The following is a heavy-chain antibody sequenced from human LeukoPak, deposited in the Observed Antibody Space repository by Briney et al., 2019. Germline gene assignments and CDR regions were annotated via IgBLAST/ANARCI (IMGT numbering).Heavy chain of an antibody. CDR1: GFSFDDYG. D-gene: IGHD6-19*01. Sequence: GGSLRLSCAASGFSFDDYGMSWVRQAPGKGLERVSSINWNGGSTGYADSVKGRFTISRDNAKNSLYLHMNSLRAEDTALYYCAGGDRNGWYFDYWGQGTLVTVSS. CDR2: INWNGGST. CDR3: AGGDRNGWYFDY. V-gene: IGHV3-20*04. J-gene: IGHJ4*02.